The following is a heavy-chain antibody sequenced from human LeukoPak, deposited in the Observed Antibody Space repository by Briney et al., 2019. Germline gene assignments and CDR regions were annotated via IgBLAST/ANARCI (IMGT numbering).Heavy chain of an antibody. J-gene: IGHJ6*02. V-gene: IGHV3-53*01. D-gene: IGHD1-1*01. CDR2: IHSGGNI. Sequence: GWSLRLSCAASGLSISDNYMSWVRQAPGKGLEWVSIIHSGGNIYYADSVKGRFTISRDNSKNTLYLQMNSLRAEDTAVYYCARDRGYAMDVWGQGTTVTVSS. CDR3: ARDRGYAMDV. CDR1: GLSISDNY.